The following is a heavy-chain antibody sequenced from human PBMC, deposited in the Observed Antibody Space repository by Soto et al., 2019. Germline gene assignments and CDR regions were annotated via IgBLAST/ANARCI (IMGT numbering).Heavy chain of an antibody. D-gene: IGHD5-12*01. CDR2: IYYSGST. CDR3: ARDLMATTYYYYYGMDV. Sequence: PSETLSLTCTVSGGSISSGGYYWSWIRQHPGKGLEWIGYIYYSGSTYYNPSLKSRVTISVDTSKNQFSLKLSSVTAADTAVYYCARDLMATTYYYYYGMDVWGQGTTVTVS. J-gene: IGHJ6*02. CDR1: GGSISSGGYY. V-gene: IGHV4-31*03.